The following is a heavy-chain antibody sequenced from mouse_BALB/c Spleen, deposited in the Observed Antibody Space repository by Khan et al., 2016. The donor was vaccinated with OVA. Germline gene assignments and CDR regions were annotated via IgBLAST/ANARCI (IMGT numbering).Heavy chain of an antibody. J-gene: IGHJ4*01. V-gene: IGHV9-3-1*01. CDR2: IISYTGET. D-gene: IGHD2-10*01. CDR1: GHTFTNYG. CDR3: ARATYFAYDMDY. Sequence: QIQLVQSGPELKKPAETLKLSCKASGHTFTNYGMKWVKQAPGKGLKWMVWIISYTGETRYADYFNGRIAFSWETSASPSFLQIKNLNNEDTATYFCARATYFAYDMDYWGQGTTLTVSS.